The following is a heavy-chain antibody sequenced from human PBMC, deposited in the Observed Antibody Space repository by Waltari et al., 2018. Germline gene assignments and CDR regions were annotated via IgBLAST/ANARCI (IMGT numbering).Heavy chain of an antibody. CDR1: GFTFPSYH. D-gene: IGHD5-12*01. CDR2: IMNVHEGRSP. CDR3: ATGVYDSSFYVDY. Sequence: EVQLVESGGGSVQPGGSLRLSCAASGFTFPSYHMHSVRQGRGKGLVWFVLIMNVHEGRSPGYANSGRSRFTGTRDNGKSRVYLQWSSLRVEGTAMNYCATGVYDSSFYVDYWGQGTLGTVTS. V-gene: IGHV3-74*01. J-gene: IGHJ4*02.